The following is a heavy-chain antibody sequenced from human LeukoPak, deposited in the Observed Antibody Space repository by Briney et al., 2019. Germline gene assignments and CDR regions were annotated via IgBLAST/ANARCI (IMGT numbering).Heavy chain of an antibody. Sequence: SETLSLTCTVSGSSVSTIKSYWGWIRQPPGKGLGWIGNVYYSGRANYSPSLKSRVTVSVDTSKNRFSLKMTSVTAADTAVYFCARLRKGRYFDYFFEYWGQGTLVTVSS. CDR1: GSSVSTIKSY. CDR2: VYYSGRA. V-gene: IGHV4-39*02. CDR3: ARLRKGRYFDYFFEY. D-gene: IGHD3-9*01. J-gene: IGHJ4*02.